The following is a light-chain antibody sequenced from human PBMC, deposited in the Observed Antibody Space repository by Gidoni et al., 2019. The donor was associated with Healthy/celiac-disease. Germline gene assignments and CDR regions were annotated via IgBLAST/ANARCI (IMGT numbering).Light chain of an antibody. Sequence: DIQMTQSPSSLSASVGDRVIITCQASQDINNYLNWYQQKPGKAPELLIYDASTLETGVPSRFSGSGSGTDFSVAISSLQPEDFATYYCQQYENLPLTFGGGTKVEIK. CDR2: DAS. CDR1: QDINNY. V-gene: IGKV1-33*01. CDR3: QQYENLPLT. J-gene: IGKJ4*01.